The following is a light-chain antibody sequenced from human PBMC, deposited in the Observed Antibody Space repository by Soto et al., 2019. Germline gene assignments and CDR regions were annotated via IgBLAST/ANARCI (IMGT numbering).Light chain of an antibody. CDR2: EVT. V-gene: IGLV2-8*01. CDR3: SSYAGSNNLV. J-gene: IGLJ2*01. CDR1: SNDVGNFNY. Sequence: QSALTQPPSASASPGQSVTISCTGTSNDVGNFNYVSWYQQHPGKAPKLMIYEVTKRPSGVPDRFSASKSGNTASLTVSGLLAEDEADYYCSSYAGSNNLVFGGGTKVTVL.